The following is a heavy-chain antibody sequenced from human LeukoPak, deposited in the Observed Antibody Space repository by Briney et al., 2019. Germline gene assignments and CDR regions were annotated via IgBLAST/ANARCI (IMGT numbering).Heavy chain of an antibody. CDR1: GFPQSTYN. D-gene: IGHD2-2*01. Sequence: GGSLTLFCAPSGFPQSTYNTHWPRQAPGKGLEWVSSITSSSTYYADSVKGRFTISRDNTQNTLYLQMNILRAEDTAVYYCARARCSRTSCNTESDYWGQGTLVTVSS. V-gene: IGHV3-21*01. J-gene: IGHJ4*02. CDR2: ITSSSTY. CDR3: ARARCSRTSCNTESDY.